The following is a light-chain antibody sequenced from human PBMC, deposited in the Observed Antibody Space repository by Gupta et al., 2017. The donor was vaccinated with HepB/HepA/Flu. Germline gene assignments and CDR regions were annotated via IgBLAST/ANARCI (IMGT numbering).Light chain of an antibody. J-gene: IGKJ1*01. CDR1: QDIGSS. CDR2: YAS. V-gene: IGKV6-21*01. Sequence: EVVLTQSPYFQSVTPKEKVTITCRASQDIGSSLHWYQQKPGQSPKLLIKYASQSFSGVPSRFSGGGSGTDFTLTINGREPEDAATYYCQQRSNLHWTFGQGTKVEIK. CDR3: QQRSNLHWT.